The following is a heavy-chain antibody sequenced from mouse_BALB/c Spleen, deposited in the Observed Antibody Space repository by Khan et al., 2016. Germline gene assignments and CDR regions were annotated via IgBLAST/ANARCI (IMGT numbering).Heavy chain of an antibody. J-gene: IGHJ2*01. Sequence: EVKLLESGGGLVQPGGSLKLSCAASGFDFSRYWMSWVRQAPGKGLEWIGEIKPDSSTINYTPSLKDKFIISRDNAKNTPYLQMSKVRSEDTALYYCAGLAYYGYVGDWGHDTTLAVSS. CDR3: AGLAYYGYVGD. CDR1: GFDFSRYW. CDR2: IKPDSSTI. D-gene: IGHD1-1*01. V-gene: IGHV4-1*02.